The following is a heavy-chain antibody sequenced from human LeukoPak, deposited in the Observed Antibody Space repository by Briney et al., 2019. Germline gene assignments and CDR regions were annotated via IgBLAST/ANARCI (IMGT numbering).Heavy chain of an antibody. J-gene: IGHJ4*02. Sequence: SETLSLTCTVSGGSISSSSYYWGWIRQPPGKGLEWIGSIYYSGSTYYNPSLKRRVTISVDTSKYQFSLKMSSMTAADAFVYFCAICSNFVSGCGHLLNFWGPGTLVSVSS. V-gene: IGHV4-39*07. CDR2: IYYSGST. D-gene: IGHD3-10*01. CDR1: GGSISSSSYY. CDR3: AICSNFVSGCGHLLNF.